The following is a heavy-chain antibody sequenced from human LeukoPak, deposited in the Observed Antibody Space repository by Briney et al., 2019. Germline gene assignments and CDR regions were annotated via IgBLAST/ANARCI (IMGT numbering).Heavy chain of an antibody. J-gene: IGHJ4*02. CDR1: GFTFSNAW. CDR3: ARAYGDYSGYYFDY. CDR2: IKSKTDGGTT. D-gene: IGHD4-17*01. Sequence: GGSLRLSCAASGFTFSNAWMSWVRQAPGKGLEWVGRIKSKTDGGTTDYAAPVKNRFTISRDDSKNTLYLQMNSLKTEDTAVYYCARAYGDYSGYYFDYWGQGTLVTVSS. V-gene: IGHV3-15*01.